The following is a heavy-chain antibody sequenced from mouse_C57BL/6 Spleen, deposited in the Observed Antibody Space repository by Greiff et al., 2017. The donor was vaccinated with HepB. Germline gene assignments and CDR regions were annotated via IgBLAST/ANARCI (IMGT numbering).Heavy chain of an antibody. CDR1: GYSFTDYN. CDR2: INPNYGTT. J-gene: IGHJ2*01. CDR3: ARGGYYEPFFDY. Sequence: EVQGVESGPELVKPGASVKISCKASGYSFTDYNMNWVKQSNGKSLEWIGVINPNYGTTSYNQKFKGKATLTVDQSSSTAYMQLNSLTSEDSAVYYCARGGYYEPFFDYWGQGTTLTVSS. V-gene: IGHV1-39*01. D-gene: IGHD2-3*01.